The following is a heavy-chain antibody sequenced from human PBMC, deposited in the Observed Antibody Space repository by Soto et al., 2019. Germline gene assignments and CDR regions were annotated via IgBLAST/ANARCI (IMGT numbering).Heavy chain of an antibody. CDR2: ISAYNGNT. CDR1: GYTFTSYG. V-gene: IGHV1-18*01. CDR3: ARFYCSGGSCPYWNGMDV. J-gene: IGHJ6*02. Sequence: QVQLVQSGAEVKKPGASVKVSCKASGYTFTSYGISWVRQAPGQGLEWMGWISAYNGNTNYAQKLQGRVTMTTDTSTSPAYMELRSLRSDDTAVYYCARFYCSGGSCPYWNGMDVWGQGTTVTVSS. D-gene: IGHD2-15*01.